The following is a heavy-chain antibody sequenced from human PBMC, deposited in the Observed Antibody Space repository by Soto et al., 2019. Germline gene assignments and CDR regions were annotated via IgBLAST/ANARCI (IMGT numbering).Heavy chain of an antibody. Sequence: PGLSLRLSWTGSGFICDDYGMSRVRQDPGKGLEWVSGLDWNGGSPGYADSVKGRFTISRDNAKNSLYLQMNSLRAEDTALYYCARDFNFFYYYDSSGYYYGGAFDIWGQGTMVTVSS. CDR3: ARDFNFFYYYDSSGYYYGGAFDI. CDR1: GFICDDYG. J-gene: IGHJ3*02. D-gene: IGHD3-22*01. CDR2: LDWNGGSP. V-gene: IGHV3-20*04.